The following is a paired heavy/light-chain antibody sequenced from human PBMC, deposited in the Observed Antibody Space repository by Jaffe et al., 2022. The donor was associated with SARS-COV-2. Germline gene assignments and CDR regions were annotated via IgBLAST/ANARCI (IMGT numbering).Light chain of an antibody. CDR3: SSYTTRRTVL. CDR2: DVS. CDR1: SSDIGYYDY. J-gene: IGLJ2*01. V-gene: IGLV2-14*03. Sequence: QSALTQPASVSGSPGQSITISCTGTSSDIGYYDYVAWYQHHPGKAPKLMIFDVSKRPSGVSNRFSGSKSGNTASLTISGLQAEDEADYYCSSYTTRRTVLFGRGTKLTVL.
Heavy chain of an antibody. J-gene: IGHJ4*02. CDR3: TGRFAGTFEY. D-gene: IGHD3-10*01. V-gene: IGHV3-15*01. CDR1: GFTFKNAY. Sequence: EVQLVESGGGLVKPGGSLRLSCAASGFTFKNAYMSWVRQAPGKGLEWVGRIKSKADDGSKDYAAPVEGRFTISRDDSKQTLYLQMNNLRTEDTAVYYCTGRFAGTFEYWGQGILVTVSS. CDR2: IKSKADDGSK.